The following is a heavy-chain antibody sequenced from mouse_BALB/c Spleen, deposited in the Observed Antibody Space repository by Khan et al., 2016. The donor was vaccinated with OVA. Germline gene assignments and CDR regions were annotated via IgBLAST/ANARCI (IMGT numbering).Heavy chain of an antibody. CDR1: GYTFTNYY. J-gene: IGHJ3*01. CDR3: SRPGYGTFAY. Sequence: QVQLQQSGAELVKPGASVRLSCKASGYTFTNYYLYWVKQRPGHGLEWIGDINPSNGGTNFNEKFKNKVTLTVDKSSSTAYMQLSSLTSEDSAVXYWSRPGYGTFAYWGQGTLVTVSA. V-gene: IGHV1S81*02. D-gene: IGHD2-1*01. CDR2: INPSNGGT.